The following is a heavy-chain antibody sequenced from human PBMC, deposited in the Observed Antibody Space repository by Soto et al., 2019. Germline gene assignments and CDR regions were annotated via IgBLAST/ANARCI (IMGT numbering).Heavy chain of an antibody. CDR1: GGSISSGGYY. CDR2: IYYSGST. V-gene: IGHV4-31*03. CDR3: AIPRAYASRDAFDI. Sequence: SETLSLTCTVSGGSISSGGYYWSWIRQHPGKGLEWIGYIYYSGSTYYNPSLKSRVTISVDTSKNQFSLKLSSVTAADTAVYYCAIPRAYASRDAFDIWGQGTMVTVSS. D-gene: IGHD2-2*01. J-gene: IGHJ3*02.